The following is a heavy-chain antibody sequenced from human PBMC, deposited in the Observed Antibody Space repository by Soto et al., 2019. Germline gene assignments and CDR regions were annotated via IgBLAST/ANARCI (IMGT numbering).Heavy chain of an antibody. CDR3: ARDRVSYPGDGDAFEM. CDR2: IGFDGNSN. V-gene: IGHV3-33*01. Sequence: QVQLVESGGGVVQPGWSLRLYSAASGFTFSRYGMNWVRQAPGKGLEWVAGIGFDGNSNDYADSVKGRLTISRDNSNSTLDLQMKGLRVEDTAAYYCARDRVSYPGDGDAFEMWGQGTMVTVSS. CDR1: GFTFSRYG. D-gene: IGHD2-21*01. J-gene: IGHJ3*02.